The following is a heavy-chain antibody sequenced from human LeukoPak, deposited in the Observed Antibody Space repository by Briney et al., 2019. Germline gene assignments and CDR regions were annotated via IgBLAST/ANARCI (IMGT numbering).Heavy chain of an antibody. J-gene: IGHJ6*02. CDR2: ISYDGSNK. D-gene: IGHD3-3*01. CDR3: AREHITIFGPGGMDV. CDR1: GFTFSSYE. Sequence: AGGSLRLSCAASGFTFSSYEMNWVRQAPGKGLEWVAVISYDGSNKYYADSVKGRFTISRDNSKNTLYLQMNSLRAEDTAVYYCAREHITIFGPGGMDVWGQGTTVTVSS. V-gene: IGHV3-30-3*01.